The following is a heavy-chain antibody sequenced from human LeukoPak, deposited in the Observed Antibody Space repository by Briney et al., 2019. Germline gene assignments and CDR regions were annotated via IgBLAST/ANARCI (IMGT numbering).Heavy chain of an antibody. V-gene: IGHV1-2*02. CDR2: INPNSGGT. D-gene: IGHD2-15*01. J-gene: IGHJ4*02. CDR3: ARAINSIVVVVAATGY. Sequence: RASGKVSCKASGYTFTGYYMHWVRQAPGQGLEWMGWINPNSGGTNYAQKFQGRVTMTRDTSISTAYMELSRLRSDDTAVYYCARAINSIVVVVAATGYWGQGTLVTVSS. CDR1: GYTFTGYY.